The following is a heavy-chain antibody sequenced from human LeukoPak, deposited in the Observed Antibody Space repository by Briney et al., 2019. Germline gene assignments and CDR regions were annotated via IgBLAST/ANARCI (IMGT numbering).Heavy chain of an antibody. D-gene: IGHD3-3*01. CDR2: ITGGGVAT. V-gene: IGHV3-23*01. J-gene: IGHJ3*02. CDR3: ARGSVVNASDI. CDR1: GFIFSNYD. Sequence: GGSLRLSCAASGFIFSNYDMNWVRQAPGRGLEWISGITGGGVATYYADSVKGRFTIPRDNSKNTLCLQMNSLRAEDTATYYCARGSVVNASDIWGQGTMVTVSS.